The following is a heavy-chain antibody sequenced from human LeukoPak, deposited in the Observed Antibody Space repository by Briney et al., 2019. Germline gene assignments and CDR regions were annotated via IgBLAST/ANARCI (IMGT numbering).Heavy chain of an antibody. D-gene: IGHD3-10*01. CDR3: ARDDLWFGELDAFDI. Sequence: GGSLRLSCAASGFTFSDYYMSWIRQAPGKGLEWVSYISSSGSTIYYADSVKGRFTISRDNAKNSLYLQMNSLRAEDTAVYYCARDDLWFGELDAFDIWGQGTMVTVSS. J-gene: IGHJ3*02. V-gene: IGHV3-11*04. CDR1: GFTFSDYY. CDR2: ISSSGSTI.